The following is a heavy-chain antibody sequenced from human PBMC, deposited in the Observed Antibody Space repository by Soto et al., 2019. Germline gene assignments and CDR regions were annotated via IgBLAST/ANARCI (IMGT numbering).Heavy chain of an antibody. CDR3: ARVEDCSSTSCPFDY. D-gene: IGHD2-2*01. V-gene: IGHV4-59*01. Sequence: QVQLQESGPGLVKPSETLSLTCTVSGGSISSYYWSLIRQPPGKGLEWIGYIYYSGSTNYNPSLKSRLTISVDTSKNHFSLKLSSVTAADTAVYYCARVEDCSSTSCPFDYWGQGTLVTVSS. J-gene: IGHJ4*02. CDR1: GGSISSYY. CDR2: IYYSGST.